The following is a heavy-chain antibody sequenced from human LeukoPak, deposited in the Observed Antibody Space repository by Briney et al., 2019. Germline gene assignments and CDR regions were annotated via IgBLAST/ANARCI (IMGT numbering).Heavy chain of an antibody. D-gene: IGHD6-19*01. CDR2: ISGSGGGT. J-gene: IGHJ4*02. CDR1: GFTFSNYA. Sequence: PGGSLRLSCAASGFTFSNYAMSWVRQAPGKGLDWVSAISGSGGGTYYADSVKGRFTISRDNSKNTLYLQMNSLRAEDTAVYYCAKCDGSSVWCHFDYWCQGTLVIVSS. V-gene: IGHV3-23*01. CDR3: AKCDGSSVWCHFDY.